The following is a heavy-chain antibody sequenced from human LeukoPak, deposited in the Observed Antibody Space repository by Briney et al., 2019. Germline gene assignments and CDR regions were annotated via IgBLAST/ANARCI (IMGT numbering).Heavy chain of an antibody. Sequence: KSSETLSLTCAVYGGSFSGYYWSWIRQPPGKRLEWIGEINHSGSTNYNPSLKSRVTISVDTSKNQFSLKLSSVTAADTAVYYCARLSSSSWYVRRGYNWFDPWGQGTLVTVSS. CDR1: GGSFSGYY. V-gene: IGHV4-34*01. CDR3: ARLSSSSWYVRRGYNWFDP. CDR2: INHSGST. J-gene: IGHJ5*02. D-gene: IGHD6-13*01.